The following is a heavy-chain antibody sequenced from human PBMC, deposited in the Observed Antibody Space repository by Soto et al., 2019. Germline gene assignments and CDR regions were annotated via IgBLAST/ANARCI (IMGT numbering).Heavy chain of an antibody. CDR3: ARCAGDSSGWYDPLTPYYLDY. CDR2: INWNGGST. V-gene: IGHV3-20*04. Sequence: GGSLRLSCAASGFTFDDYGMSWVRQAPGKGLEWVSGINWNGGSTGYADSVKGRFTISRDNAKNSLYLQMNSLRAEDTALYYCARCAGDSSGWYDPLTPYYLDYWGQGTLVTVSS. D-gene: IGHD6-19*01. J-gene: IGHJ4*02. CDR1: GFTFDDYG.